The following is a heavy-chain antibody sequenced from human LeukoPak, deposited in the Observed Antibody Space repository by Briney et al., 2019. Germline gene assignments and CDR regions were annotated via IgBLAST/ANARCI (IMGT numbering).Heavy chain of an antibody. J-gene: IGHJ3*02. D-gene: IGHD3-22*01. Sequence: ASVKVSCKASGYTFTSYDINWGRQATGQGLEWMGWMNPNSGNTGYAQKFQGRVTITMNTSISTAYMELSSLRSEDTAVYFCARGHAPHMDYDTSGPPFEGAFDIWGQGTMVTVSS. V-gene: IGHV1-8*03. CDR3: ARGHAPHMDYDTSGPPFEGAFDI. CDR2: MNPNSGNT. CDR1: GYTFTSYD.